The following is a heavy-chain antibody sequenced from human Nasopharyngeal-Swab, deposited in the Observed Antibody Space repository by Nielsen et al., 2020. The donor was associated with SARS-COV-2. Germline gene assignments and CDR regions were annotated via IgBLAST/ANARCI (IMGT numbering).Heavy chain of an antibody. CDR2: INHSGST. CDR1: GGSVSSGSYY. V-gene: IGHV4-39*07. J-gene: IGHJ6*02. D-gene: IGHD4-17*01. Sequence: SETLSLTCTVSGGSVSSGSYYWSWIRQPPGKGLEWIGEINHSGSTNYNPSLKSRVTISVDTSKNQFSLKLSSVTAADPAVYYCARGQWGPTVTNLTYYYYYGMDVWGQGTTVTVSS. CDR3: ARGQWGPTVTNLTYYYYYGMDV.